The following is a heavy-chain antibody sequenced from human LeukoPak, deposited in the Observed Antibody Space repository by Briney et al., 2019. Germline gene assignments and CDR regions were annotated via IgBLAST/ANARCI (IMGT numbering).Heavy chain of an antibody. Sequence: ASVKVSCKASGYTFINNDINWVRQASGQGLEWMGWMNSKSGNTGYAQKFQGRVTMTRNTSISTAYMELNSLRSEDTAVYYCARGRVSSGWYVDYWGQGTLVAVSS. V-gene: IGHV1-8*01. CDR2: MNSKSGNT. D-gene: IGHD6-19*01. J-gene: IGHJ4*02. CDR3: ARGRVSSGWYVDY. CDR1: GYTFINND.